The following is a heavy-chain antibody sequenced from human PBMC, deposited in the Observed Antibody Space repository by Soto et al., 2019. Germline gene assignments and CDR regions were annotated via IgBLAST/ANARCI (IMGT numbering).Heavy chain of an antibody. CDR3: AREGRDGYNYFDY. J-gene: IGHJ4*02. Sequence: QVQLQESGPGLVKPSQTLSLTCTVSGGSISSGGYYWSWIRQRPGKGLEWIGYIYYSGSTYYNPSLKSRVTISVDTSKNQFSLKLSSVTAADPAVYYCAREGRDGYNYFDYWGQGTLVTVSS. CDR1: GGSISSGGYY. V-gene: IGHV4-31*03. CDR2: IYYSGST. D-gene: IGHD5-12*01.